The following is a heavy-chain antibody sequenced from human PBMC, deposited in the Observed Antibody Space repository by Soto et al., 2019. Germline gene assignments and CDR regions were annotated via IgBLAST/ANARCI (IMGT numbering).Heavy chain of an antibody. CDR1: GFTFSSYW. CDR2: IKQDGSEK. CDR3: ACPADRSGRNRFAP. Sequence: GGSLRLSCAASGFTFSSYWMSWVRQAPGKGLEWVANIKQDGSEKYYVDSVKGRFTISRDNAKNSLYLQMNSLRAEDTAVYYCACPADRSGRNRFAPWGQGTLVTVSS. J-gene: IGHJ5*02. V-gene: IGHV3-7*01. D-gene: IGHD3-22*01.